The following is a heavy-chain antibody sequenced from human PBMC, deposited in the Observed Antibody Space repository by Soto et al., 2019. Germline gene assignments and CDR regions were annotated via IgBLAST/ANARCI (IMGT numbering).Heavy chain of an antibody. CDR1: GDSVSSGNYY. CDR2: IYYNGST. D-gene: IGHD2-2*01. J-gene: IGHJ6*02. V-gene: IGHV4-61*01. CDR3: ARDRKHSSTIVVCSGLAV. Sequence: PSETLSLTCTVSGDSVSSGNYYWSWIRQPPGKGLEWIGYIYYNGSTNYNPSLKSRVTISLDTSKNQFSLKLSSVTAADTAVYYCARDRKHSSTIVVCSGLAVWGQGTTVPVSS.